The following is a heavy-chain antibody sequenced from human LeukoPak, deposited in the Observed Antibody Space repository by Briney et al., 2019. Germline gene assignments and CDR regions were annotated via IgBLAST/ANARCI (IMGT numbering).Heavy chain of an antibody. CDR3: ARGGGEEWLRSRFFDY. V-gene: IGHV3-74*01. CDR2: IDSDGSST. CDR1: GFSFSSYW. D-gene: IGHD5-12*01. J-gene: IGHJ4*02. Sequence: GGSLRLSCAASGFSFSSYWMHWVRQAPGKGLVWVSRIDSDGSSTIYADSVKGRFTFSRDNAKNSLYLQMNSLRAEDMAVYYCARGGGEEWLRSRFFDYWGQGTLVTVSS.